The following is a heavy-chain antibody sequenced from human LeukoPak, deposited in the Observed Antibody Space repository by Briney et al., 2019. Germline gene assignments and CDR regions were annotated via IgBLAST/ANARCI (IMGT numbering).Heavy chain of an antibody. D-gene: IGHD5-18*01. Sequence: PSETLSLTCTVSGGSISSYYWSWIRQPPGKGLEWIGYIYYSGSTNYNPSLKSRVTISVDTSKNQFSLKLSSVTAADTAVYYCARGRGYSWIGAFDIWGQGTMVTVSS. CDR1: GGSISSYY. J-gene: IGHJ3*02. CDR3: ARGRGYSWIGAFDI. CDR2: IYYSGST. V-gene: IGHV4-59*01.